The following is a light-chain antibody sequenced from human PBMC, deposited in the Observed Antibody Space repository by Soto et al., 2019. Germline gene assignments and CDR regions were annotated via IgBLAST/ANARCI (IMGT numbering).Light chain of an antibody. J-gene: IGLJ2*01. Sequence: QSVLTQPRSVSGSPGQSVTISCTGTSSDVGGYNDVSWYQQHPGKAPKLMIYDVSKRPSGVPDRFSGSKSGNTASLTISGLQAEDEADYYCCSYAGSYTFVVFGGGTKVTVL. CDR3: CSYAGSYTFVV. CDR2: DVS. CDR1: SSDVGGYND. V-gene: IGLV2-11*01.